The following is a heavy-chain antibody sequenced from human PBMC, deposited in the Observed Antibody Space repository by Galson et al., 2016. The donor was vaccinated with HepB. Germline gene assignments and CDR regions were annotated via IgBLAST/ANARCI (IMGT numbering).Heavy chain of an antibody. CDR3: TTGLRSKDGDDFDY. J-gene: IGHJ4*01. CDR1: GISLSEFA. D-gene: IGHD2-21*02. V-gene: IGHV3-73*01. Sequence: SLRLSCAASGISLSEFAVHWVRQASGAGLEWLGRMRSRANNYETSYSESVKDRFIISRDDSTNMAFLQLNNLKTEDTALYYCTTGLRSKDGDDFDYWGHGTLVAVSS. CDR2: MRSRANNYET.